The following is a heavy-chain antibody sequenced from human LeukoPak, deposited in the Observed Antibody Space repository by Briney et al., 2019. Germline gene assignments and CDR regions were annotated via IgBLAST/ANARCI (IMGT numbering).Heavy chain of an antibody. CDR2: INPNSGGT. J-gene: IGHJ5*02. CDR1: GYTFTGYY. V-gene: IGHV1-2*02. Sequence: ASVKVSCKASGYTFTGYYMHWVRQAPGQGLEWMGWINPNSGGTNYAQEFQGRVTMTRDTSISTAYMELSRLRSDDTAVYYCARLACSGGSCYSALFGWFDPWGQGTLVTVSS. CDR3: ARLACSGGSCYSALFGWFDP. D-gene: IGHD2-15*01.